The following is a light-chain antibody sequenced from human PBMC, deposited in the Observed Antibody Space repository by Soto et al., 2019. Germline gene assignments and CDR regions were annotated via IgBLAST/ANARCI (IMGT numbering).Light chain of an antibody. CDR1: QSVHSN. J-gene: IGKJ5*01. Sequence: EVVMTQSQASLSVTPGQRVTLSCRASQSVHSNLAWYQQKPGQPPRLLIHGASTRATGIPARFSGGGSTTEFTLTISSLQSEDFAVYYCQQYNNWPPITFGQGTRLEI. CDR2: GAS. V-gene: IGKV3D-15*01. CDR3: QQYNNWPPIT.